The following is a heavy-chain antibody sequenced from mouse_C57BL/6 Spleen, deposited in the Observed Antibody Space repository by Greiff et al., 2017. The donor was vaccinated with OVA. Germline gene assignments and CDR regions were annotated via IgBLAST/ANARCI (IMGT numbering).Heavy chain of an antibody. J-gene: IGHJ3*01. Sequence: QVQLKESGPGLVAPSQSLSITCTVSGFSLTSYGVDWVRQSPGKGLEWLGVIWGVGSTNYNSALKSRLSISKDNSKSQVFLKMNSLQTDDTAMYYCASLYDYARFAYWGQGTLVTVSA. CDR2: IWGVGST. CDR1: GFSLTSYG. D-gene: IGHD2-4*01. CDR3: ASLYDYARFAY. V-gene: IGHV2-6*01.